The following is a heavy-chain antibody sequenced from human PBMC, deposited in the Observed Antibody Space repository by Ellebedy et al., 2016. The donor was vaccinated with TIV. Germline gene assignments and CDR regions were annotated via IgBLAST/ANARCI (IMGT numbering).Heavy chain of an antibody. CDR1: GFRFSSYW. J-gene: IGHJ3*01. CDR3: ATDGSYGDYLFPQHAFVF. Sequence: GESLKISCAASGFRFSSYWMSWVRQAPGKGLEWVANINQGGSVKYYVDSVKGRFTISRDNAKNSLHLQMNSLRVEDTALYYCATDGSYGDYLFPQHAFVFWGQGTMVTVSS. V-gene: IGHV3-7*01. D-gene: IGHD4-17*01. CDR2: INQGGSVK.